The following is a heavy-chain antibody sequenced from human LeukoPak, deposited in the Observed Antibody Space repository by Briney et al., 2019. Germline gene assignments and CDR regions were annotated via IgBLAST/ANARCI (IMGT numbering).Heavy chain of an antibody. Sequence: ASVKVSCKASGYTFTSYTIHWVRQAPGQRLEWMGWINAGNGNTKYSQEFQGRVTMTRNTSISTAYMELSSLRSEDTAVYYCARDQWEVFDYWGQGTLVTVSS. CDR1: GYTFTSYT. V-gene: IGHV1-3*03. D-gene: IGHD1-26*01. CDR2: INAGNGNT. J-gene: IGHJ4*02. CDR3: ARDQWEVFDY.